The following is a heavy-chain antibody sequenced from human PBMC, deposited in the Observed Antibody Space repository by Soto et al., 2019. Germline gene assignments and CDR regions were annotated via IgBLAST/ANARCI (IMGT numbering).Heavy chain of an antibody. V-gene: IGHV3-23*01. Sequence: EVQLLESGGALVQPGESLRLSCAASGFTFSFCAMSWVRQAPGKGLEWVSSMRGSNGDTYYADSVKGRFTISRDNSTNTLYLQMNSLRVEDTALYYCVKGHSDSYYYFDYWGQGALVTVSS. J-gene: IGHJ4*02. CDR2: MRGSNGDT. CDR1: GFTFSFCA. CDR3: VKGHSDSYYYFDY. D-gene: IGHD3-22*01.